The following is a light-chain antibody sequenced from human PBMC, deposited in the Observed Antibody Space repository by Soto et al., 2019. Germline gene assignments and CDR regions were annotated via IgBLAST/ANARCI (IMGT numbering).Light chain of an antibody. V-gene: IGLV3-21*04. J-gene: IGLJ3*02. CDR3: QVWDSSDDHRV. CDR1: NIGSKT. Sequence: SYELTQPPSVSVAPGKTANITCGGDNIGSKTVHWYQQRPGQAPILVIYYDSDRPSGIPERFSGSNSGNTATLTIIRVEAGDEADYYCQVWDSSDDHRVFGGGTKLTVL. CDR2: YDS.